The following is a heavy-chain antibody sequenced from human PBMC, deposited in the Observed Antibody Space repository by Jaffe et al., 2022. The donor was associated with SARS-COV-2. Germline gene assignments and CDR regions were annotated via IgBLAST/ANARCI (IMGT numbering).Heavy chain of an antibody. CDR2: VKEDGSEK. V-gene: IGHV3-7*01. J-gene: IGHJ3*02. CDR3: ARDPYIKAFDI. D-gene: IGHD1-1*01. CDR1: GFTFSTYW. Sequence: EVQLVESGGGLVQPGGSLRLSCAASGFTFSTYWMFWVRQAPGKGLEWVASVKEDGSEKDYVDSVKGRFTISRDNAKNSLYLQMNSLRDADTAVYYCARDPYIKAFDIWGQGTMVTVSS.